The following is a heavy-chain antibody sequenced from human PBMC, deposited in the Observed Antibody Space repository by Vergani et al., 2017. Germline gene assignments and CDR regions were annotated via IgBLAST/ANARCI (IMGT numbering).Heavy chain of an antibody. V-gene: IGHV1-18*01. D-gene: IGHD6-19*01. J-gene: IGHJ4*02. CDR2: ISAYNGNT. Sequence: QVQLVQSGTEVKKPGASVKVSCKASGYTFTSYGISWVRQAPGQGLEWMGWISAYNGNTNYAQRLQGRVTMTTDTSTSTAYMELSSLRSEDTAVYYCATATAVADPIDYWGQGTLVTVSS. CDR3: ATATAVADPIDY. CDR1: GYTFTSYG.